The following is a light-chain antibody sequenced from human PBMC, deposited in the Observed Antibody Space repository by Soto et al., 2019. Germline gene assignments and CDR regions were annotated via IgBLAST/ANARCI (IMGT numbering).Light chain of an antibody. CDR2: GAS. Sequence: DVQLTQSPSSLPASVGDRVTITCRASQDINSLLAWYQQKPGKVPSLLIYGASVLQSGVPSRFSGSVSVTDFTLNISGLQHEDVATYYCQKYNSAPWTFGQGTKVELK. J-gene: IGKJ1*01. V-gene: IGKV1-27*01. CDR3: QKYNSAPWT. CDR1: QDINSL.